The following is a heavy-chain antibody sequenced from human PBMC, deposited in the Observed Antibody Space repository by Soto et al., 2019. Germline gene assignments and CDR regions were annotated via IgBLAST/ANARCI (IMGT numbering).Heavy chain of an antibody. V-gene: IGHV3-7*01. CDR3: ARGLGYCSSTSCYLWFDP. J-gene: IGHJ5*02. Sequence: GGSLRLSCAAPGFTFSSYWMSWVRQAPGKGLEWVANIKQDGSEKYYVDSVKGRFTISRDNAKNSLYLQMNSLRAEDTAVYYCARGLGYCSSTSCYLWFDPWGQGTLVTVSS. CDR1: GFTFSSYW. D-gene: IGHD2-2*01. CDR2: IKQDGSEK.